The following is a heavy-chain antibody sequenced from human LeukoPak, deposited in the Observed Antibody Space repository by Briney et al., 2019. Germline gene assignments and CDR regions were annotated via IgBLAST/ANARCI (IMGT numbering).Heavy chain of an antibody. J-gene: IGHJ4*02. CDR3: ARAVVGATPFDC. CDR1: GGSISSGDYY. V-gene: IGHV4-30-4*01. Sequence: PSETLSLTCNVSGGSISSGDYYWSWIRQPPGKGLEWIGYIYYSGSTYYDPSLQSRLTISLDTSKNQFSLQLSSVTAADTAVYYCARAVVGATPFDCWGQGTLVIVSS. D-gene: IGHD1-26*01. CDR2: IYYSGST.